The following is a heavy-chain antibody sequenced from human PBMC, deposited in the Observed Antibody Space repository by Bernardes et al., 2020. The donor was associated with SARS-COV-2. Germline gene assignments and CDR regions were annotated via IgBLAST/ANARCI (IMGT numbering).Heavy chain of an antibody. V-gene: IGHV4-39*01. Sequence: SETLSLTCTVSGGSISSSSYYWGWIRQPPGKGLEWIGSIYYSGSTYYNPSLKSRVTISVDTSKNQFSLKLSSVTAADTAVYYCARQVPPDYGGQGTLVTVSS. CDR3: ARQVPPDY. J-gene: IGHJ4*02. CDR2: IYYSGST. CDR1: GGSISSSSYY.